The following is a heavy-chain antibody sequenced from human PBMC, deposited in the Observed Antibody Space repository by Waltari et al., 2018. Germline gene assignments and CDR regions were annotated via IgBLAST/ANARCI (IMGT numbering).Heavy chain of an antibody. CDR3: ATTTFGGYGAIHLFDY. V-gene: IGHV1-24*01. J-gene: IGHJ4*02. Sequence: QVQLVQSGAEVKKPGASVKVSCKVSGYPITELPMPWVRQAPGKGLEWMGGFDPEDGETIYAQKFQGRVTMTEDTSTDTAYMELSSLRSEDTAVYYCATTTFGGYGAIHLFDYWGQGTLVTVSS. D-gene: IGHD3-10*01. CDR2: FDPEDGET. CDR1: GYPITELP.